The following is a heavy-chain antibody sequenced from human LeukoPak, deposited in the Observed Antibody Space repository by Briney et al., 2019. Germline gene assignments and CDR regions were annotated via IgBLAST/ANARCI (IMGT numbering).Heavy chain of an antibody. CDR1: GFTFSDYY. CDR2: ISRSGSFI. D-gene: IGHD3-22*01. J-gene: IGHJ5*02. Sequence: PGGSLRLSCAASGFTFSDYYMSWIRQAPGKGLEWVSYISRSGSFISYTDSVKGRFTISRDNAKNSLYLQMNSLRADDTAVYYCARYFHYDSSGYDPWGQGTLVTVSS. CDR3: ARYFHYDSSGYDP. V-gene: IGHV3-11*01.